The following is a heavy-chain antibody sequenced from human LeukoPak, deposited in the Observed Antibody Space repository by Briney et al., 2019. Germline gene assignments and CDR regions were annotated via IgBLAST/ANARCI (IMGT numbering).Heavy chain of an antibody. CDR1: GGSISSYY. V-gene: IGHV4-59*08. J-gene: IGHJ6*02. CDR2: IYYSGST. CDR3: ARLQTPYYYGMDV. D-gene: IGHD4-11*01. Sequence: SETLSLTCTVSGGSISSYYWSWIRQPPGKGLECIGYIYYSGSTNYNPSLKSRVTISVDTSKNQFSLKLSSVTVADTAVYYCARLQTPYYYGMDVWGQGTTVTVSS.